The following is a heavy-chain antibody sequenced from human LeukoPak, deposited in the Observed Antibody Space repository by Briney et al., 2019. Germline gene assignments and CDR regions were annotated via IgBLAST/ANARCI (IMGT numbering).Heavy chain of an antibody. J-gene: IGHJ5*02. V-gene: IGHV4-59*12. Sequence: PSETLSLTCTVSGGSMSPYHWGWIRQPPGKGLEWTGYIYYSGSTNYNPSLKSRVAISLDMSKNQFSLRLSSVTAADTAVYYCAREVHTNMVVWFDPWGQGMLVTVSS. CDR3: AREVHTNMVVWFDP. D-gene: IGHD3-10*01. CDR1: GGSMSPYH. CDR2: IYYSGST.